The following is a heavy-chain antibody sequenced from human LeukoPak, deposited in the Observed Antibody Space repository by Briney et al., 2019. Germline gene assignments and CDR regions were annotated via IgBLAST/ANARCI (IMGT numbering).Heavy chain of an antibody. CDR3: AKAIRSGSPSTLFDS. Sequence: GGSLRLSCAASGFTFSSYAMSWVRQAPGKGLEWVSAISGSGDSTYYADSVRGRFSISRDNSKNTLFLQMNNLRTEDSAVYYCAKAIRSGSPSTLFDSWGQGTLVTVSS. CDR1: GFTFSSYA. D-gene: IGHD3-22*01. J-gene: IGHJ4*02. CDR2: ISGSGDST. V-gene: IGHV3-23*01.